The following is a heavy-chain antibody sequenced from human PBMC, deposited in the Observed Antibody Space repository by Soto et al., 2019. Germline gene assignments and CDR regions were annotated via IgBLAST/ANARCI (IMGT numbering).Heavy chain of an antibody. Sequence: EVQLLESGGGLVQPGGSLRLSCAASGFTFNNYAMTWVRQAPGKGLEWVSTISGSGDSTYYADSVKGRLTISRDNSKNALYLQMSSLRAEATALYYCVNDWTDDTCPCMDVWGQGTTVTVSS. J-gene: IGHJ6*01. CDR1: GFTFNNYA. D-gene: IGHD1-1*01. V-gene: IGHV3-23*01. CDR2: ISGSGDST. CDR3: VNDWTDDTCPCMDV.